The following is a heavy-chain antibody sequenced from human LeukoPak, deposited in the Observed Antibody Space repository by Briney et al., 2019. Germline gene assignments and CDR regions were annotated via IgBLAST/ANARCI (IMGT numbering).Heavy chain of an antibody. CDR2: MNPRGGST. V-gene: IGHV1-46*01. D-gene: IGHD4-23*01. CDR3: PRVDDYGGNSVGY. Sequence: GASVKVSCKASGYSFTTYYMHWMRQAPGQGLEWMGTMNPRGGSTNYAQKFQGRVTMIRDPSTSTVYMELSSLRFEDTAVYYCPRVDDYGGNSVGYWGQGTLVTVSS. J-gene: IGHJ4*02. CDR1: GYSFTTYY.